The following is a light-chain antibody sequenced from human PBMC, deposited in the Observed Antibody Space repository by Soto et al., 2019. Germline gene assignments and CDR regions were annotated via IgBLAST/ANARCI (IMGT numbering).Light chain of an antibody. Sequence: DIQMTQSPSSLSASVGERVTITCRASQSIASYLNWYQQKPGKAPNLLIFAASSLQSGVPSRFTGSGSGTDFTLTITSLEPEDFATYYCQQSYSFPRTFGPGTKVHIK. CDR1: QSIASY. J-gene: IGKJ3*01. CDR2: AAS. V-gene: IGKV1-39*01. CDR3: QQSYSFPRT.